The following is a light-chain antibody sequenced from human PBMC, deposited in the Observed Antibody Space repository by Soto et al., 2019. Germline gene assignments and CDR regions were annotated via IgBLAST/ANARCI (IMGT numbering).Light chain of an antibody. CDR2: GAS. J-gene: IGKJ1*01. V-gene: IGKV3-15*01. CDR3: QQYKNWPLT. Sequence: EIVMTQSPATLSVSPGERVTLSCRASQSVSSNLAWYQQKPGQAPRLLIYGASTRATGVAARFSGSGSGTEFTLTISSLQSEDFAVYHCQQYKNWPLTFGQGTKVEIK. CDR1: QSVSSN.